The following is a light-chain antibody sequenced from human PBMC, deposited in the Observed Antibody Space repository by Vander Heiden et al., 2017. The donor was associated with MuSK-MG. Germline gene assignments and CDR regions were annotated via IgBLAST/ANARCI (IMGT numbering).Light chain of an antibody. CDR1: QSILTW. CDR2: GAS. Sequence: DIQMTQSPSTLTASVGDRVTITCRASQSILTWVAWYQQIPGKAPKLLIYGASSLQSGVPSRFSGSGSGTEFTLTISSLQPDDFATYYCQQYGSDWTFGQGTKVEIK. CDR3: QQYGSDWT. V-gene: IGKV1-5*01. J-gene: IGKJ1*01.